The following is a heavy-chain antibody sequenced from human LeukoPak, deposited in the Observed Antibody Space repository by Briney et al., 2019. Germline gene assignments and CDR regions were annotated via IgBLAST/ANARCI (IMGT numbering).Heavy chain of an antibody. Sequence: PGGSLRLACGASGFTFSTYAMSWVRQAPGKGLEWVSGVSGNGGRTDYADSVKGRFTISRDNSKNSLFLQMNSLRAEDTAVYYCAKGVSGHYDILTGNDDWGQGTLVTVSS. CDR1: GFTFSTYA. CDR2: VSGNGGRT. J-gene: IGHJ4*02. V-gene: IGHV3-23*01. D-gene: IGHD3-9*01. CDR3: AKGVSGHYDILTGNDD.